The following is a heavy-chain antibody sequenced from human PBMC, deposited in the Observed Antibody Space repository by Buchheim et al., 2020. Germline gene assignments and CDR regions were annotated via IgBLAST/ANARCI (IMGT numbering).Heavy chain of an antibody. V-gene: IGHV3-66*01. CDR3: ARDTGIAAHYYGMDV. D-gene: IGHD6-13*01. Sequence: EVQLVESGGGLVQPGGSLRLSCAASGFTVSSNYMSWVRQAPGKGLEWVSVIYSGGSTYYADSVKGSFTISRDNSKNTLYLQMNSLRAEDTAVYYCARDTGIAAHYYGMDVWGQGTT. CDR1: GFTVSSNY. J-gene: IGHJ6*02. CDR2: IYSGGST.